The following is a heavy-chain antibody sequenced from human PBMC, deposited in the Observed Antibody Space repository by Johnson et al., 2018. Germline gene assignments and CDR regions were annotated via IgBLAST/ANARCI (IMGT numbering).Heavy chain of an antibody. CDR1: GGTFSSYA. Sequence: QVQLVQAGAEVKKPGSSVKVSCKASGGTFSSYAISWVRQAPGQGLEWMGGIIPIFGTTNYAQKFQGRVTITADESTSTAYMELGSLSSEDTAVYYGARDTYYYDSSGYYIGCDAFDIWGQGTMVTVSS. CDR2: IIPIFGTT. CDR3: ARDTYYYDSSGYYIGCDAFDI. V-gene: IGHV1-69*12. J-gene: IGHJ3*02. D-gene: IGHD3-22*01.